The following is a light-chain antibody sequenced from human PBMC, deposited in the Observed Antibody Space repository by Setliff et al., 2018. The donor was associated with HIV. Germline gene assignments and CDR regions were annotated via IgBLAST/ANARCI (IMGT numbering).Light chain of an antibody. CDR2: GNN. CDR3: QSYDSSLYV. V-gene: IGLV1-40*01. Sequence: PGQRVTISCTGSSSNIGAGYDVHWYQLLPGAAPKLLIYGNNNRPSGIPDRFSGSKSGTSASLAITGLQPEDEADYYCQSYDSSLYVFGTGTKVTVL. CDR1: SSNIGAGYD. J-gene: IGLJ1*01.